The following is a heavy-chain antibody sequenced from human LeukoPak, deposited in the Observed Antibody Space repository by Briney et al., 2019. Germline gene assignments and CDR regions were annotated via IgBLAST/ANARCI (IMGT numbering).Heavy chain of an antibody. V-gene: IGHV4-38-2*02. CDR3: ARERLLFYYGSGTRYYMDV. CDR2: IYHSGST. D-gene: IGHD3-10*01. J-gene: IGHJ6*03. Sequence: SETLSLTCTVSGYSISSGYYWGWIRQPPGKGLEWIGSIYHSGSTYYNPSLKSRVTISVDTSKNQFSLKLSSVTAADTAVYYCARERLLFYYGSGTRYYMDVWGKGTTVTISS. CDR1: GYSISSGYY.